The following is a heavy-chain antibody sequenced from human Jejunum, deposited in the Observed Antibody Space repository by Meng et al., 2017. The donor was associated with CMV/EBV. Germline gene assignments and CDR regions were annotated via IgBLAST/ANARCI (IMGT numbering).Heavy chain of an antibody. Sequence: SGFSFSSFGMHWVRQAPSKGLEWVAFTRYDGENKYYADSVKGRFTISKDNSKNTLYLHMSSLRPEDTGVYYCANFPSSAYYSEMDVWGQGTTVTVSS. J-gene: IGHJ6*02. CDR2: TRYDGENK. CDR3: ANFPSSAYYSEMDV. V-gene: IGHV3-30*02. CDR1: GFSFSSFG.